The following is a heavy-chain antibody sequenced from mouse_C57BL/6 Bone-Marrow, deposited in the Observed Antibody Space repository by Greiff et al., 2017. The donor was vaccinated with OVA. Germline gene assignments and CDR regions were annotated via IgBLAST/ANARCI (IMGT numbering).Heavy chain of an antibody. CDR1: GFSLTSYG. D-gene: IGHD1-1*01. V-gene: IGHV2-2*01. CDR2: IWSGGST. J-gene: IGHJ4*01. Sequence: VQLQQSGPGLVQPSQSLSITCTVSGFSLTSYGVHWVRQSPGKGLEWLGVIWSGGSTDYNAAFISRLSISKDNSKSQVFFKMNSLQADDTAIYYCARNRVITTVVPYAMDYWGQGTSVTVSS. CDR3: ARNRVITTVVPYAMDY.